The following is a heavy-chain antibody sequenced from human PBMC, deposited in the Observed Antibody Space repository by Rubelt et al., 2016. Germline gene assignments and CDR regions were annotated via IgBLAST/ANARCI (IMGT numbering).Heavy chain of an antibody. Sequence: EVQLVESGGGLVQPGRSLRLSCAASGFTFDDYAMHWVRQAPGKGLEWVSGISWNSGSIGYADFVKGRFTISRDNAKNSLYLEMNSLRAEATAVYYCARAGPYYDFWSGSPPRRYGMDVWGQGTTVTVSS. D-gene: IGHD3-3*01. CDR1: GFTFDDYA. J-gene: IGHJ6*02. CDR3: ARAGPYYDFWSGSPPRRYGMDV. CDR2: ISWNSGSI. V-gene: IGHV3-9*01.